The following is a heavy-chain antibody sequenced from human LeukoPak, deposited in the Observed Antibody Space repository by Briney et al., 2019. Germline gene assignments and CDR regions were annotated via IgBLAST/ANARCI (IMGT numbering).Heavy chain of an antibody. D-gene: IGHD2-2*01. CDR3: ARRLTQYDCFDP. CDR1: GDSVSSNSVT. V-gene: IGHV6-1*01. Sequence: SQTPSLTCAISGDSVSSNSVTWNWIRQSPSRGLEWLGRTYYRSTWYNDYAVSVRGGITVSPDTSKNQFSLHLNSVTPEDTAVYYCARRLTQYDCFDPWGQGILVTVSS. J-gene: IGHJ5*02. CDR2: TYYRSTWYN.